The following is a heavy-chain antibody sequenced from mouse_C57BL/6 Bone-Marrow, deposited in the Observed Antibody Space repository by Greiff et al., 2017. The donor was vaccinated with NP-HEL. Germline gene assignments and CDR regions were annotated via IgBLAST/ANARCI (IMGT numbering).Heavy chain of an antibody. D-gene: IGHD4-1*01. CDR3: TRSWDWYFDV. CDR2: IYPGNSDT. Sequence: VQLKESGTVLARPGASVKMSCKTSGYTFTSYWMHWVKQRPGQGLEWKGAIYPGNSDTSYNQKFKGKAKLTAVTSASTAYMELSSLTNEDSAVYYCTRSWDWYFDVWGTGTTVTVSS. CDR1: GYTFTSYW. V-gene: IGHV1-5*01. J-gene: IGHJ1*03.